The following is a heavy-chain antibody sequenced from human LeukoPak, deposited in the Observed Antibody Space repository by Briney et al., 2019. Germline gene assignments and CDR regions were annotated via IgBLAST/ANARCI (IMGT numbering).Heavy chain of an antibody. D-gene: IGHD5-18*01. CDR1: GFTLSSYG. Sequence: PGRSLRLSCAASGFTLSSYGMHWVRQAPGKGLEWVAIVWHDGNNKYYADSVRGRFTISRDNSKNTLYLEMNSLRAEDTAVYYCARDGAYSYTYWGQGTLVIVSS. CDR3: ARDGAYSYTY. J-gene: IGHJ4*02. CDR2: VWHDGNNK. V-gene: IGHV3-33*08.